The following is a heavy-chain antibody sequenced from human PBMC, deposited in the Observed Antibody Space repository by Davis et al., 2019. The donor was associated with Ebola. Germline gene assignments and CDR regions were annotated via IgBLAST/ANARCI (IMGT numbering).Heavy chain of an antibody. D-gene: IGHD2-2*02. J-gene: IGHJ2*01. CDR2: IYYSGST. V-gene: IGHV4-59*08. CDR1: GGSISSHY. Sequence: PSETLSLTCTVSGGSISSHYWSWIRQPPGKGLEWIGYIYYSGSTNYNPSLKSRVTISVDTSKNQFSLKLSSVTAADTAVYYCARHFGSGYCSSTSCYTHYWYFDLWGRGTLVTVSS. CDR3: ARHFGSGYCSSTSCYTHYWYFDL.